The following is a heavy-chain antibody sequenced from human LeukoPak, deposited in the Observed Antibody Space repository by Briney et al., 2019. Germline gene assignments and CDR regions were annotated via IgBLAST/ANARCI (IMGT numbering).Heavy chain of an antibody. CDR2: INAGNGNT. V-gene: IGHV1-3*01. Sequence: GASVKVSCTASGYTFTSYAMHWVRQAPGHRLEWMGWINAGNGNTKYSQKFRGRVTITRDTSASTVNMELSSLRSEDTAVYYCARDQRYYGSGSYSSFDYWGQGTLVTVSS. CDR1: GYTFTSYA. D-gene: IGHD3-10*01. J-gene: IGHJ4*02. CDR3: ARDQRYYGSGSYSSFDY.